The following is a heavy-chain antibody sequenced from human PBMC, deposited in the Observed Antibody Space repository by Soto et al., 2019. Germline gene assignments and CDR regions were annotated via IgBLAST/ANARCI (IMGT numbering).Heavy chain of an antibody. J-gene: IGHJ4*02. Sequence: ASVKVSCKASGYTFTSYDINWVRQATGQGLEWMGWMNPNSGNTGYAQKFQGRVTMTRNTSISTAYMELSSLRSEDTAVYYCARDRSTSKKWAFDYWGQGTLVTVSS. CDR2: MNPNSGNT. CDR1: GYTFTSYD. CDR3: ARDRSTSKKWAFDY. D-gene: IGHD2-2*01. V-gene: IGHV1-8*01.